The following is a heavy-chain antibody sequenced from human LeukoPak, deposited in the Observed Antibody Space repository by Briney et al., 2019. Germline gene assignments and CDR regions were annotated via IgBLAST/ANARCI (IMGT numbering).Heavy chain of an antibody. J-gene: IGHJ4*02. V-gene: IGHV4-59*01. CDR3: ARVAGYNYLAY. D-gene: IGHD5-24*01. CDR1: GGSISSYY. Sequence: PSETLSLTCSVSGGSISSYYWSWIRQPPGKGLEWIGYIYYSGSTNYNPSLKSRVTISVDTSKNQFSLKLSSVTAADTAVYYCARVAGYNYLAYWGQGALVTVSS. CDR2: IYYSGST.